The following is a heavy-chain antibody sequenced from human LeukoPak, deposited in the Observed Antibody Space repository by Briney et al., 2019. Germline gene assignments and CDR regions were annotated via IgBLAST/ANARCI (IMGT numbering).Heavy chain of an antibody. V-gene: IGHV3-15*01. CDR2: IKSKTDGGTT. CDR1: GFTFSNAW. CDR3: ARLDPQQWLVLGFWSGGMDV. Sequence: GGSLRLSCAASGFTFSNAWMSWVRQAPGKGLEWVGRIKSKTDGGTTDYAAPVKGRFTISRDDSKNTLYLQMNSLRAEDTAVYYCARLDPQQWLVLGFWSGGMDVWGQGTTVTVSS. J-gene: IGHJ6*02. D-gene: IGHD6-19*01.